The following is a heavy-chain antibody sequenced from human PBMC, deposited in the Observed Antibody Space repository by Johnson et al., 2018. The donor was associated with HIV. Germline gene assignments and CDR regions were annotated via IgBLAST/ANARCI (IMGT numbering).Heavy chain of an antibody. J-gene: IGHJ3*02. CDR2: IKQDGSEK. V-gene: IGHV3-7*01. Sequence: VQLVESGGGLVQPGGSLRLSCAASGFTFSSYWMSWVRQAPGKGQEWVANIKQDGSEKYYVDSVKGRFTISRDNAKNSLYQQMNSLRAEDTAVYYCVNGAFKTWIQIWATWGAYDAFDIWGQGTMVTVSS. CDR1: GFTFSSYW. D-gene: IGHD5-18*01. CDR3: VNGAFKTWIQIWATWGAYDAFDI.